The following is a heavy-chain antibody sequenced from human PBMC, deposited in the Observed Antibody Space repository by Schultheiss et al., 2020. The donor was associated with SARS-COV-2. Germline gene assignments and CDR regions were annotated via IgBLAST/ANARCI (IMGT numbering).Heavy chain of an antibody. CDR1: GFTFTSHA. CDR2: ISHDGSYK. CDR3: ARDSSIATIYGMDV. J-gene: IGHJ6*02. Sequence: GGSLRLSCAASGFTFTSHAMHWVRQAPGNGLEWVAVISHDGSYKYHGNSVKDRFTISRDNSKNTLYLQMNSLRAEDTAVYYCARDSSIATIYGMDVWGQGTTVTVSS. D-gene: IGHD6-6*01. V-gene: IGHV3-30-3*01.